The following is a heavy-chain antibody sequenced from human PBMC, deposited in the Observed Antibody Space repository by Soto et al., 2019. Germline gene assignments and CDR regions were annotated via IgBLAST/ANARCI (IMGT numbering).Heavy chain of an antibody. CDR3: ARDSKEGYSTAQRYFDL. D-gene: IGHD2-8*02. CDR2: IKPDGSEK. J-gene: IGHJ2*01. V-gene: IGHV3-7*01. CDR1: EFTFSSYW. Sequence: EVQLAESGGGLVPPGGSLRLSCAASEFTFSSYWMSWVRQVPGKGLEWLANIKPDGSEKYYVDSVRGRFTISRDNAKNSLYLQMNSLRTEDSAVYYCARDSKEGYSTAQRYFDLWGRGTLVTVSS.